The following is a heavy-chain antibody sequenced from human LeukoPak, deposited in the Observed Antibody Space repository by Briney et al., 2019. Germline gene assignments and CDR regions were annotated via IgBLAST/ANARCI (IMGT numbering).Heavy chain of an antibody. D-gene: IGHD3-3*01. J-gene: IGHJ4*02. CDR3: ARVAPSTTFGVVTHRIFDY. V-gene: IGHV4-39*07. CDR1: SDSISSSNYY. Sequence: PSETLSLTCTVSSDSISSSNYYWGWLRQPPGKGLDWIGSIYCSGSTYYSPSLTSRVTITVDTSKNQFSLKLRSVTAADTAMYYCARVAPSTTFGVVTHRIFDYWGQGTLVTVSS. CDR2: IYCSGST.